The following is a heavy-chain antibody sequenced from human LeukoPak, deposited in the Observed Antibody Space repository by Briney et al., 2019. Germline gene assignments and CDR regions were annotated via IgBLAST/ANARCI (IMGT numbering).Heavy chain of an antibody. J-gene: IGHJ4*02. CDR2: INWYGGST. CDR1: GFTFDDYG. V-gene: IGHV3-20*04. Sequence: GGSLRLSCAASGFTFDDYGMSWVRQAPGKGLEWVSGINWYGGSTGYADSVKGRFTISRDNAKNSLYLPMNSLRAEHTALYYCARRYYYDSSGYYSGHAYWGQGTLVTVSS. CDR3: ARRYYYDSSGYYSGHAY. D-gene: IGHD3-22*01.